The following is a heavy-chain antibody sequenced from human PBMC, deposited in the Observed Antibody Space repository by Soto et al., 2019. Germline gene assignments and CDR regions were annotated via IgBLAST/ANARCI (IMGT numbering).Heavy chain of an antibody. V-gene: IGHV4-34*01. CDR2: INHSGGT. CDR1: GVPINSGYY. D-gene: IGHD3-10*01. CDR3: ARGPGGYYFDY. J-gene: IGHJ4*02. Sequence: LSLPCSVSGVPINSGYYWYWIRQPPGKGLEWIGEINHSGGTNYNPSLKSRVTISLDTSKNQFSLKLSSVTAADTAVYYCARGPGGYYFDYWGQGTLVTVS.